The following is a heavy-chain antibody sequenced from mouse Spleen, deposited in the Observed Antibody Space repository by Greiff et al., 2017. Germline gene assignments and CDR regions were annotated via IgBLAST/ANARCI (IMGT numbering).Heavy chain of an antibody. Sequence: EVMLVESGGGLVKPGGSLKLSCAASGFTFGSYAMSWVRQTPEKRLEWVATISSGGSYTYYPDSVKGRFTISRDNAKNTLYLQMSSLRSEDTAMYYCARHRYDVDGFAYWGQGTLVTVSA. V-gene: IGHV5-9-1*01. CDR3: ARHRYDVDGFAY. CDR1: GFTFGSYA. D-gene: IGHD2-14*01. CDR2: ISSGGSYT. J-gene: IGHJ3*01.